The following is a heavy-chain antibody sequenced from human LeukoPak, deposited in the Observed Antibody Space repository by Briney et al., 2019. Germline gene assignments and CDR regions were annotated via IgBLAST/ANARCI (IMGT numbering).Heavy chain of an antibody. D-gene: IGHD3-9*01. CDR3: ARDRPEYYDILAGYYKYYYGMDV. CDR1: GGSVSSGSYY. Sequence: SETLSLTCTVSGGSVSSGSYYWSWIRQPPGKGLEWIGYIYYSGSTNYNPSLKSRVTISVDTSKNQFSLKLSSVTAADTAGYYCARDRPEYYDILAGYYKYYYGMDVWGKGTTVTVSS. V-gene: IGHV4-61*01. J-gene: IGHJ6*04. CDR2: IYYSGST.